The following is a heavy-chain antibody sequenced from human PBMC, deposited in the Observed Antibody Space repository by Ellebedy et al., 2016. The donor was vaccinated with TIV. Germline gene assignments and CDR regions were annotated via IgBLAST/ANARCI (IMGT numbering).Heavy chain of an antibody. CDR2: IYYSGNT. D-gene: IGHD5-24*01. V-gene: IGHV4-30-4*01. J-gene: IGHJ4*02. CDR1: GGSISSGDYY. Sequence: MPSETLSLTCTVSGGSISSGDYYWSWIRQPPGKGLEWIGYIYYSGNTYHNPSLKSRVTISVDTSKNQFSLKLSSVTAADTAVYYCARGGDGYIHYWGQGTLVTVSS. CDR3: ARGGDGYIHY.